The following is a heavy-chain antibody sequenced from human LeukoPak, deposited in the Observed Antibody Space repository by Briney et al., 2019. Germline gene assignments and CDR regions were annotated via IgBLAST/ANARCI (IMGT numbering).Heavy chain of an antibody. V-gene: IGHV3-23*01. D-gene: IGHD2-2*01. Sequence: GGSLRLSCAASGFTFSNYAMSWVRQAPGKGLECVSAISDSGDKTDYADSVRGRFTIYRDNSKGTLYLQMNSLGAADTAVYYCAKDGGGYCNNSSCWGQGTLVTVSS. J-gene: IGHJ4*02. CDR3: AKDGGGYCNNSSC. CDR1: GFTFSNYA. CDR2: ISDSGDKT.